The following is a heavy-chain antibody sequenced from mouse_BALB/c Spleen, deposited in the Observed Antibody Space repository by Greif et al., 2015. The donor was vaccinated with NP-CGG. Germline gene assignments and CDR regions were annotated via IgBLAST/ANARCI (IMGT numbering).Heavy chain of an antibody. D-gene: IGHD2-1*01. CDR3: ARWGNPPGYAMDY. CDR2: IDPANGNT. J-gene: IGHJ4*01. CDR1: GFNIKDTY. V-gene: IGHV14-3*02. Sequence: EVQLQQSGAELVKPGASVKLSCTASGFNIKDTYMHWVKQRPEQGLEWIGRIDPANGNTKYDPKFQGKATITADTSSNTAYLQLSSLTSEDTAVYYCARWGNPPGYAMDYWGQGTSVTVSS.